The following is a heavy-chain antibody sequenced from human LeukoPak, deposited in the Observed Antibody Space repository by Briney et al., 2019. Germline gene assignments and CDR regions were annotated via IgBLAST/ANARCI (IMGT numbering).Heavy chain of an antibody. Sequence: ASVKVSCKTSGYTFTGYYMHWVRQAPGQGLEWMGWINLNSGGTNYQGRVTMTRDTSISTAYMELSRLRYDDTAVYYCASLGDSTSATPDDEFDYWGQGTLVTVSS. D-gene: IGHD2-2*01. V-gene: IGHV1-2*02. J-gene: IGHJ4*02. CDR1: GYTFTGYY. CDR3: ASLGDSTSATPDDEFDY. CDR2: INLNSGGT.